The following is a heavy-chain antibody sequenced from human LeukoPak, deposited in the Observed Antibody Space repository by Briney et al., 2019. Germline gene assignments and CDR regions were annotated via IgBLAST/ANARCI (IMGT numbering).Heavy chain of an antibody. CDR2: IYYSGST. Sequence: SETLSLTCTVSGGSISSHYWGWIRQPPGKGLEWIGSIYYSGSTYYNPSLKSRVTISVDTSKNQFSLKLSSVTAADTAVYYCARDHQTGYYDFWSGYYTHAFDIWGQGTMVTVSS. CDR3: ARDHQTGYYDFWSGYYTHAFDI. CDR1: GGSISSHY. D-gene: IGHD3-3*01. J-gene: IGHJ3*02. V-gene: IGHV4-39*07.